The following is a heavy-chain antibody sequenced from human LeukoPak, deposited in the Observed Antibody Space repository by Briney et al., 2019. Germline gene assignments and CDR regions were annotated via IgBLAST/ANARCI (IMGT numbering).Heavy chain of an antibody. CDR3: ARRFYYAMDV. D-gene: IGHD3-16*01. CDR1: GYSFTGYF. V-gene: IGHV1-2*02. Sequence: ASVKVSCKASGYSFTGYFTQWVRQAPGQGLEWMGWINPNSGDTNYAQKFQGRVTMTRDTSISTAYMELSRLRSDDAAVYYCARRFYYAMDVWGQGTTVTVSS. CDR2: INPNSGDT. J-gene: IGHJ6*02.